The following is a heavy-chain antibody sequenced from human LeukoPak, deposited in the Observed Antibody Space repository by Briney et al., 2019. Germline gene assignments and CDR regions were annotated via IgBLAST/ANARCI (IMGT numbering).Heavy chain of an antibody. CDR3: AKDSNRGHSSNSPDH. Sequence: ASVKVSCKASGYTFTSYDINWVRQATGQGLEWMGWMNPNSGNTGYAQKFQGRVTITRNTSISTAYMYLSSLRSEDTAVYVCAKDSNRGHSSNSPDHWGQGTLVTVSS. J-gene: IGHJ4*02. D-gene: IGHD6-13*01. V-gene: IGHV1-8*02. CDR2: MNPNSGNT. CDR1: GYTFTSYD.